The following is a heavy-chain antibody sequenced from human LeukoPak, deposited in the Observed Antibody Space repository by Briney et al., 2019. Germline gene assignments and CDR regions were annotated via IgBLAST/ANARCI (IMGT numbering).Heavy chain of an antibody. CDR3: ARSGGSGFQLDS. J-gene: IGHJ4*02. CDR2: SYTTGST. CDR1: GGSIGSYY. Sequence: SETLSLXCTVSGGSIGSYYWSWIRQPAGKGLEWIGRSYTTGSTNYNPSLKSRVTMSLDTSKNQLSLNLSSVAAADTAVYYCARSGGSGFQLDSWGQGTLVTVSS. D-gene: IGHD1-26*01. V-gene: IGHV4-4*07.